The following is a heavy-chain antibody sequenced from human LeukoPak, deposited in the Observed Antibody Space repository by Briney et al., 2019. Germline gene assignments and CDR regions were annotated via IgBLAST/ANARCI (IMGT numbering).Heavy chain of an antibody. CDR1: GFSFRSFA. CDR2: VIASGGAT. CDR3: AKGAGGSYGLYYFDY. D-gene: IGHD3-10*01. Sequence: GGSLRLSCAASGFSFRSFAMSWVRQAPGKGLEWVSSVIASGGATYYVDSVEGRSTISRDNSKNTVYLQMNSLRAEDTAMYYCAKGAGGSYGLYYFDYWGQGTLLTVSS. J-gene: IGHJ4*02. V-gene: IGHV3-23*01.